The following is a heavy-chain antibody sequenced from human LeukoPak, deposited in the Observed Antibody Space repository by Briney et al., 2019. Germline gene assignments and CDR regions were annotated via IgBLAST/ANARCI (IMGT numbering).Heavy chain of an antibody. CDR2: ISSSSSYI. D-gene: IGHD3-3*01. Sequence: PGRSLRLSCAASGFTFSGYSMNWVRQAPGKGLEWVSSISSSSSYIYYADSVKGRFTISRDNAKNSLYLQMNSLRAEDTAVYYCARDSFTIFGVVIPTDWFDPWGQGTLVTVSS. V-gene: IGHV3-21*01. CDR3: ARDSFTIFGVVIPTDWFDP. CDR1: GFTFSGYS. J-gene: IGHJ5*02.